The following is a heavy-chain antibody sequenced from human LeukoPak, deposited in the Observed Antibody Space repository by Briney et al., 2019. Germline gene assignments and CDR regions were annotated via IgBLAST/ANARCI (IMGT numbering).Heavy chain of an antibody. Sequence: PSETLSLTCIVSGGSISSSSYYWGWIRQPPGKGLEWIGSIYYSGSTYYNPSLKSRVTISVDTSKNQFSLKLSSVTAADTAVYYCARASRGYSYALLSRGQGTLVTVSS. CDR3: ARASRGYSYALLS. CDR1: GGSISSSSYY. D-gene: IGHD5-18*01. V-gene: IGHV4-39*01. J-gene: IGHJ4*02. CDR2: IYYSGST.